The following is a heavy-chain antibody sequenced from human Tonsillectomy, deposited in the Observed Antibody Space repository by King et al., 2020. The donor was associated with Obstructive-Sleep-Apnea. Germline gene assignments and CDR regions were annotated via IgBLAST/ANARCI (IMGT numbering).Heavy chain of an antibody. V-gene: IGHV4-59*01. CDR2: ISYTGST. D-gene: IGHD3-10*01. Sequence: VQLQESGPGLVKPSETLSLTCTVSGGSISGYYWSWIRQPPGKGLEWIGDISYTGSTNYNPSLKSRVTISVDTSKNQFSLKLSSVTAADTAVDYCARVGRPYFYYYGMDVWGQGTTVTVSS. CDR3: ARVGRPYFYYYGMDV. CDR1: GGSISGYY. J-gene: IGHJ6*02.